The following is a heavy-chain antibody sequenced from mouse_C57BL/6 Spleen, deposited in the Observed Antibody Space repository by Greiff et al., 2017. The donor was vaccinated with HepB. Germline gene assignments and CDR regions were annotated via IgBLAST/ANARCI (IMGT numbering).Heavy chain of an antibody. Sequence: EVQRVESGGGLVKPGGSLKLSCAASGFTFSDYGMHWVRQAPEKGLEWVAYISSGSSTIYYADTVKGRFTISRDNAKNTLFLQMTSLRSEDTAMYYCARLGPYYYGSSYNYAMDYWGQGTSVTVSS. CDR3: ARLGPYYYGSSYNYAMDY. CDR2: ISSGSSTI. J-gene: IGHJ4*01. V-gene: IGHV5-17*01. D-gene: IGHD1-1*01. CDR1: GFTFSDYG.